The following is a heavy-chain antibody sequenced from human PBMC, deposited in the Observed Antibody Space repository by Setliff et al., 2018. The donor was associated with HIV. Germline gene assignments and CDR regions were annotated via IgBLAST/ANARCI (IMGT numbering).Heavy chain of an antibody. CDR2: IYHSGTT. J-gene: IGHJ4*02. D-gene: IGHD3-22*01. CDR1: GGSITSSNW. V-gene: IGHV4-4*02. CDR3: AREASCDSSGYYPAWGL. Sequence: SETLSLTCAVSGGSITSSNWWNWVRQPPGKGLEWIGEIYHSGTTNYNPSLKSRVTMSLDKSKNQVSLNLSSVTAADTAVYHCAREASCDSSGYYPAWGLWGRGTLVTVSS.